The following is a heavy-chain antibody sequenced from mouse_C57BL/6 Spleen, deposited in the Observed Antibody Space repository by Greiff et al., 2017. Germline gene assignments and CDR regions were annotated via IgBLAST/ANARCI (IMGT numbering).Heavy chain of an antibody. CDR1: GYTFTSYW. D-gene: IGHD1-1*01. CDR3: ARPYYYGSSYDYFDY. J-gene: IGHJ2*01. Sequence: QVQLQQPGAELVRPGTSVKLSCKASGYTFTSYWMHWVKQRPGQGLEWIGVIDPSDSYTNYNQKFKGKATLTVDTSSSTAYMQLSSLTSEDSAVYYYARPYYYGSSYDYFDYWGQGTTLTVSS. CDR2: IDPSDSYT. V-gene: IGHV1-59*01.